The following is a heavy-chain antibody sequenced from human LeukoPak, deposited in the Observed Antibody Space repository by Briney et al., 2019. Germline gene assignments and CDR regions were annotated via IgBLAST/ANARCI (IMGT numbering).Heavy chain of an antibody. CDR3: ARHYRDGYNRKVDY. D-gene: IGHD5-24*01. CDR1: GYDFTSYW. J-gene: IGHJ4*02. V-gene: IGHV5-51*01. CDR2: IYPGDSNT. Sequence: GESLKISCKGSGYDFTSYWIGWVRQLPGKGLEWMGIIYPGDSNTRYSPSFQGQVTISADKSISTAYLQWSSLKASDTAMYYCARHYRDGYNRKVDYWGRGTLVTVSS.